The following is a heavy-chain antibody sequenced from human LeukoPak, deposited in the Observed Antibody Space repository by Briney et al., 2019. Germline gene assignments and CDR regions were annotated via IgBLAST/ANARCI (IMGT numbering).Heavy chain of an antibody. Sequence: PGGSLRLSCAASGFTFSSYAMHWVRQAPGKGLEWVAVISYDGSNKYYADSVKGRFTISRDNSKNTLYLQMNSLRAEDTAVYYCAKEGDDYVWGSQNAFDIWGQGTMVTVSS. CDR3: AKEGDDYVWGSQNAFDI. D-gene: IGHD3-16*01. V-gene: IGHV3-30-3*01. CDR1: GFTFSSYA. CDR2: ISYDGSNK. J-gene: IGHJ3*02.